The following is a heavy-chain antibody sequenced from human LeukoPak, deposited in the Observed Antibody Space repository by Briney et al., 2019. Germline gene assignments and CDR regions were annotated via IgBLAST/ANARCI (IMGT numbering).Heavy chain of an antibody. CDR1: GYTFSSYA. V-gene: IGHV3-23*01. Sequence: GGSLRLSCAASGYTFSSYAMSWVRQAPGKGLEWVSAISGSGGSTYYADSVKGRFTISRDNSKNTLYLQMNSLRAEDTAVYYCAKGSSTSCYYNWFDPWGQGTLVTVSS. J-gene: IGHJ5*02. CDR3: AKGSSTSCYYNWFDP. CDR2: ISGSGGST. D-gene: IGHD2-2*01.